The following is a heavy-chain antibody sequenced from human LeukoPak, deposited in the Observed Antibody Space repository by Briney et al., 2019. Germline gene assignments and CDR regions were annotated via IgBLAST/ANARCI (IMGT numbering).Heavy chain of an antibody. CDR1: GFIFSNYW. D-gene: IGHD2-2*01. Sequence: GGSLRLSCAASGFIFSNYWMAWVRQGPGEGPEWVANINQRGSEKYYVDSVRGRFTISRDNAKNSLELQMNSLRVEDTAIYHCARLVVPPGNRGWYYEHWGQGTLVTVSS. CDR2: INQRGSEK. CDR3: ARLVVPPGNRGWYYEH. J-gene: IGHJ4*02. V-gene: IGHV3-7*03.